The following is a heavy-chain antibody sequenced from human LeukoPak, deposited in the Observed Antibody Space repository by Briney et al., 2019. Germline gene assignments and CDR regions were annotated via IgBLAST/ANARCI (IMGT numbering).Heavy chain of an antibody. D-gene: IGHD6-19*01. CDR2: VSGDGGRT. Sequence: HPGGSLRLSCAASGFTFSTYAMNWVRQAPGKGLEWVSAVSGDGGRTYYADSVKGRFTISRDNSKNTLYLQMNSLRAEDTAVYYCAKAWDGSGWGPQYFYHWGQGTLVTVSS. V-gene: IGHV3-23*01. CDR1: GFTFSTYA. CDR3: AKAWDGSGWGPQYFYH. J-gene: IGHJ1*01.